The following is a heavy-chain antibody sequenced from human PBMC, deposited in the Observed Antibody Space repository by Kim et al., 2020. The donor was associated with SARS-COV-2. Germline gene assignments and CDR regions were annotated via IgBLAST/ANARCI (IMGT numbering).Heavy chain of an antibody. CDR1: GFTFSSYS. D-gene: IGHD3-10*01. Sequence: GGSLRLSCAASGFTFSSYSMNWVRQAPGKGLEWVSYISSSSSSTIYYADSVKGRFTISRDNAKNSLSLQMNSLRDEDTAVYYCARDWYYYGSGSYGGYYYYGMDVWGQGTTVTVSS. J-gene: IGHJ6*02. V-gene: IGHV3-48*02. CDR2: ISSSSSSTI. CDR3: ARDWYYYGSGSYGGYYYYGMDV.